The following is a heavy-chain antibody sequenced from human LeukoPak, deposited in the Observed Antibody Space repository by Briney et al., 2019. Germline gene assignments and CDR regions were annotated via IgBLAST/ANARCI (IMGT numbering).Heavy chain of an antibody. Sequence: GGSLRLSCAASGFTFSDYYMSWIRQAPGKGLEWVSYISSSGSTIYYADSVKGRFTISRDNAKNSLYLQMYSLGAEDTAVYYCARHWYSGSYPIDYWGQGTLVTVSS. CDR2: ISSSGSTI. CDR1: GFTFSDYY. CDR3: ARHWYSGSYPIDY. D-gene: IGHD1-26*01. J-gene: IGHJ4*02. V-gene: IGHV3-11*01.